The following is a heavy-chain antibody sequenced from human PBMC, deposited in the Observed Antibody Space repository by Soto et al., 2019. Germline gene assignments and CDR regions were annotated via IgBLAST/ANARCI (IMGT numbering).Heavy chain of an antibody. V-gene: IGHV3-9*01. CDR1: GFTFDDYA. J-gene: IGHJ4*02. CDR3: SKDHASIAARLDQ. CDR2: ISWNSGSV. Sequence: EVELVESGGGLVQPGRSLRLSCAASGFTFDDYAMHWVRQAPGKGLEWVSGISWNSGSVDYADSVKGRFTSSRDNAKNSLYLQMNSLRADDTALYYCSKDHASIAARLDQWGQGTLVTVSS. D-gene: IGHD6-6*01.